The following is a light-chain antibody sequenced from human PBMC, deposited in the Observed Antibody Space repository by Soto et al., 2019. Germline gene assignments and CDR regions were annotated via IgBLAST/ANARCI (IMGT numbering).Light chain of an antibody. J-gene: IGLJ1*01. Sequence: QSALTQPASLSGSPGQSITISCTGTSSDIGGYNYVSWYQQHPGKAPKLMIHDVSNRPSGVSNRFSGSKSGNTASLTISGLPAEDEADYYCSSYRASSTTHYVFGTGTKLTAL. V-gene: IGLV2-14*03. CDR2: DVS. CDR3: SSYRASSTTHYV. CDR1: SSDIGGYNY.